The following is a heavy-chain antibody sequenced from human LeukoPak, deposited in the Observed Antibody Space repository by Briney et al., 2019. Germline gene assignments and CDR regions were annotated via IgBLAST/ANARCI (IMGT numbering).Heavy chain of an antibody. J-gene: IGHJ6*03. Sequence: SETLSLTCAVSGGSISSSNWWSWVRQPPGKGLEWIGEIYHSGSTNYNPSLKSRVTMSVDKSKNQFSLKLSSLTAADTALYYCARDRKYYYHMDVWGKGTTVTVSS. CDR1: GGSISSSNW. CDR3: ARDRKYYYHMDV. CDR2: IYHSGST. V-gene: IGHV4-4*02. D-gene: IGHD1-14*01.